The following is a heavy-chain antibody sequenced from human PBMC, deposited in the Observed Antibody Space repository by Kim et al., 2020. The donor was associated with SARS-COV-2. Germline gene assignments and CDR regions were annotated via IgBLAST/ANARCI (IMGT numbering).Heavy chain of an antibody. V-gene: IGHV3-33*01. D-gene: IGHD3-9*01. CDR2: IWYDGSNK. Sequence: GGSLRLSCAASGFTFSSYGMHWVRQAPGKGLEWVAVIWYDGSNKYYADSVKGRFTISRDNSKNTLYLQMNSLRAEDTAVYYCARDTLRYFDWLSPPTDYWGQGTLVTVSS. CDR1: GFTFSSYG. CDR3: ARDTLRYFDWLSPPTDY. J-gene: IGHJ4*02.